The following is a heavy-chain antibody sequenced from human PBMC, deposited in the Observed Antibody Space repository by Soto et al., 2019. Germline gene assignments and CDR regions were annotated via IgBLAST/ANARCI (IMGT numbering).Heavy chain of an antibody. CDR1: GYSFTSFG. CDR2: VNAYNGNT. D-gene: IGHD6-19*01. V-gene: IGHV1-18*01. CDR3: ARAVGIAVTGLDL. J-gene: IGHJ5*02. Sequence: QVQLVQSGGEVKKPGASVKVSCKASGYSFTSFGVNWVRQAPGQGLEWMGWVNAYNGNTNYAQKFQGRVTLTADTSTSTAYMEVGSLRSDDTAVYYCARAVGIAVTGLDLWGPGTLVTVS.